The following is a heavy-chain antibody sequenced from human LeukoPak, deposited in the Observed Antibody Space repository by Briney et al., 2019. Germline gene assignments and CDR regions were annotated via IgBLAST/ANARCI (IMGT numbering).Heavy chain of an antibody. J-gene: IGHJ5*02. Sequence: GGSLRLSCAASGFTFSTYWMIRVRQAPGRGLEWVANINQDGSEKYYVGSVEGRFTISRDNAKNSLYLQMNSLRGEDSALYYCASSTYSSSPSWGQGTLVTVSS. CDR3: ASSTYSSSPS. CDR1: GFTFSTYW. V-gene: IGHV3-7*01. D-gene: IGHD6-6*01. CDR2: INQDGSEK.